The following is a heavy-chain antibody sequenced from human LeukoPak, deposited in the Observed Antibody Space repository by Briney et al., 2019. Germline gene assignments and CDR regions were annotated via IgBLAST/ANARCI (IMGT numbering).Heavy chain of an antibody. V-gene: IGHV4-39*01. CDR1: GGSISSNTYY. J-gene: IGHJ4*02. Sequence: SETLSLTCTVSGGSISSNTYYWGWIRQPPGKGLEWIGSIYYSGSAYYNPSLKSRVTISVYTSKNQFSLRLSSVTAADTAVYYCATWRTAKTGFDYWGQGTLVTVSS. CDR3: ATWRTAKTGFDY. D-gene: IGHD1-1*01. CDR2: IYYSGSA.